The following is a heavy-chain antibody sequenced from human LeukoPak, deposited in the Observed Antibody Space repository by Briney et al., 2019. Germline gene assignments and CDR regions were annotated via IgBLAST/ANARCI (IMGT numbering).Heavy chain of an antibody. V-gene: IGHV1-46*01. J-gene: IGHJ3*02. Sequence: ASVKVSCKASGYTFTSYYMHWVRQAPGQGLEWMGIINPSGGSTSYAQKFQGRVTMTRDTSTSTVYMELSSLRSEDTAVHYCARDRQQLAERDAFDIWGQGTMVTVSS. CDR2: INPSGGST. CDR3: ARDRQQLAERDAFDI. D-gene: IGHD6-13*01. CDR1: GYTFTSYY.